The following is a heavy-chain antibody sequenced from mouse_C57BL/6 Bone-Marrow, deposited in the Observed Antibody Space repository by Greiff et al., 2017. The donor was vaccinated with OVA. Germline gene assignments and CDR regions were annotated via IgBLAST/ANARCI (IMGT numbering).Heavy chain of an antibody. Sequence: VQLQQPGAELVMPGASVKLSCKASGYTFTSYWMHWVKQRPGQGLEWIGEIDPSDSYTNYNQKFKGKSTLTVDKSSSTAYMQLSSLTSEDSAVYYCAREGLLQVIDYWGQGTTLTVSS. CDR2: IDPSDSYT. V-gene: IGHV1-69*01. CDR1: GYTFTSYW. D-gene: IGHD2-14*01. CDR3: AREGLLQVIDY. J-gene: IGHJ2*01.